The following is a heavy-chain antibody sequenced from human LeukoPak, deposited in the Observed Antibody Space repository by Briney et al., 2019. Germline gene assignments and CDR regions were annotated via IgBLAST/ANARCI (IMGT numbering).Heavy chain of an antibody. CDR2: ISAYNGNT. V-gene: IGHV1-18*01. CDR1: GYTFTSYG. CDR3: ARDLDYDILTGNMYYFDY. J-gene: IGHJ4*02. Sequence: AASVKVSCKASGYTFTSYGISWVRQAPGQGLEWMGWISAYNGNTNYAQKLQGRVTMTTDTSTSTAYMELRSLRSDDTAVYYCARDLDYDILTGNMYYFDYWGQGTLVTVSS. D-gene: IGHD3-9*01.